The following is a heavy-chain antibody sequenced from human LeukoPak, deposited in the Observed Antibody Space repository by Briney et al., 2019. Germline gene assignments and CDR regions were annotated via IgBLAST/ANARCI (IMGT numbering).Heavy chain of an antibody. CDR3: AKIDTLGLYYFDY. CDR1: GYTFTDYY. D-gene: IGHD2-2*02. Sequence: ASVKVSCKASGYTFTDYYIHWVRQAPGQGLEWMGWINPNSGDTNFAQKFQGRVAMTRDTSITTAYMELIGLTSDDTAVYYCAKIDTLGLYYFDYWGQGTLVTVSS. J-gene: IGHJ4*02. CDR2: INPNSGDT. V-gene: IGHV1-2*02.